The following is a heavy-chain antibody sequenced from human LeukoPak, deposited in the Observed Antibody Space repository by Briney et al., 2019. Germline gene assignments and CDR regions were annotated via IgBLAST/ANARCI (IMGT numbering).Heavy chain of an antibody. V-gene: IGHV4-38-2*01. Sequence: GSLRLSCVASGFTFSDHYMDWVRQPPGQGLEWIGSIYYSGSTYYSPSLMSRVTISVDTSKNQFSLKLSSVTAADTAVYYCARLGSSRGELPPADYWGQGTLVTVSS. J-gene: IGHJ4*02. CDR3: ARLGSSRGELPPADY. D-gene: IGHD1-26*01. CDR2: IYYSGST. CDR1: GFTFSDHY.